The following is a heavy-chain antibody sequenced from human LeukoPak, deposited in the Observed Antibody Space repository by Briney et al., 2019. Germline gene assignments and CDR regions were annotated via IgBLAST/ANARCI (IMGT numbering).Heavy chain of an antibody. CDR2: INPDGNDK. CDR3: VRSGSYFSK. J-gene: IGHJ4*02. V-gene: IGHV3-7*01. D-gene: IGHD1-26*01. CDR1: GFIFSSHW. Sequence: AGGSLRLSCAASGFIFSSHWMSWVRQAPGKGLEWVANINPDGNDKNYVDSVKGRFTISRDNAKNSLYLQMNSLRAEDTAMYYCVRSGSYFSKWGQGTLVTVSS.